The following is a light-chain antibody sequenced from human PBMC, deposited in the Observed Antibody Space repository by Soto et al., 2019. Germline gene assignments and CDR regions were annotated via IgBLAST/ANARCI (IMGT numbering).Light chain of an antibody. CDR3: SSYAGSNNLL. CDR1: SSDVGAYNY. J-gene: IGLJ2*01. CDR2: EVS. V-gene: IGLV2-8*01. Sequence: QSALTQPPSASVSPGQSVTISCTGTSSDVGAYNYVSWYQQHPGKAPKLMIYEVSKRPSGVPDRFSGSKSGNTASLTVSGLQAEDEADYYCSSYAGSNNLLFGGGTKLTVL.